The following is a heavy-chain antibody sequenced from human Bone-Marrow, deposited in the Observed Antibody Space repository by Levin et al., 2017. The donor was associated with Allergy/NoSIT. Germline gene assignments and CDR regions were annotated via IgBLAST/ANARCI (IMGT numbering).Heavy chain of an antibody. Sequence: GGSLRLSCAASRFIFSSYWMTWVRQAPGKGLEWVANIKQDGSEKYYVDSVKGRFTISRDNAKNSVYLQMNSLRVEDTAVYYCARGTGNFFLWGPSAENSYYYGMDVWGQGTTVTVSS. J-gene: IGHJ6*02. CDR3: ARGTGNFFLWGPSAENSYYYGMDV. D-gene: IGHD2/OR15-2a*01. V-gene: IGHV3-7*03. CDR2: IKQDGSEK. CDR1: RFIFSSYW.